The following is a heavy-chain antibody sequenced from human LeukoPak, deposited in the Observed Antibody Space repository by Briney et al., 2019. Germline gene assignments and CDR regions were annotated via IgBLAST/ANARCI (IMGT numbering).Heavy chain of an antibody. Sequence: ASVKVSCKASGYTFTSYDINWVRQATGQGLEWMGWMNPNSDNTGYARKFQGRVTITRNSSISTAYMELSRLRSEDTAVYYCTRVYDSSGHYPIDYWGQGTLVTVSS. CDR3: TRVYDSSGHYPIDY. D-gene: IGHD3-22*01. V-gene: IGHV1-8*01. J-gene: IGHJ4*02. CDR2: MNPNSDNT. CDR1: GYTFTSYD.